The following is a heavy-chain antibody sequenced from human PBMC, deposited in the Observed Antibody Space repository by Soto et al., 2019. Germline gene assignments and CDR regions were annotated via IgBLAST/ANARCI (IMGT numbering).Heavy chain of an antibody. V-gene: IGHV3-7*01. CDR2: IKQDGSEK. Sequence: GGSLRLSCAASGFTFSSYWMSWVRQAPGKGLEWVANIKQDGSEKYYVDSVKGRFTISRDNAKNSLYLQMNSLRAEDTAVYYCARAAPTYYDFWSGYYPYYYYYYYMDVWGKGTKVTVSS. J-gene: IGHJ6*03. D-gene: IGHD3-3*01. CDR3: ARAAPTYYDFWSGYYPYYYYYYYMDV. CDR1: GFTFSSYW.